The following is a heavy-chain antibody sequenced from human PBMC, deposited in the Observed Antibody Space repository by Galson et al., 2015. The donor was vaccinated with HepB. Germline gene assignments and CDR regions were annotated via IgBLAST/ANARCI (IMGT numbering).Heavy chain of an antibody. Sequence: SLRLSCAASGFTFSSYAMHWVRQAPGKGLEYVSAISSNGGSTYYADSVKGRFTISRDNSKNTLYLQMGSLRAEDMAVYYCARMGDSSGFDYWGQGTLVTVSS. V-gene: IGHV3-64*02. CDR1: GFTFSSYA. J-gene: IGHJ4*02. CDR3: ARMGDSSGFDY. CDR2: ISSNGGST. D-gene: IGHD6-19*01.